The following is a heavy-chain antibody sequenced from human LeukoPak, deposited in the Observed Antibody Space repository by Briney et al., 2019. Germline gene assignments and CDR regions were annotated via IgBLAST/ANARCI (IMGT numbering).Heavy chain of an antibody. Sequence: PGGSLRLSCAASGFTFSSYAMSWVRQAPGKGLEWVSVIYSGGSTYYADSVKGRFTISRDNSKNTLYLQMNSLRAEDTAVYYYAKRGVAGTEYYFDYWGQGTLVTVSS. CDR2: IYSGGST. J-gene: IGHJ4*02. D-gene: IGHD6-19*01. V-gene: IGHV3-23*03. CDR3: AKRGVAGTEYYFDY. CDR1: GFTFSSYA.